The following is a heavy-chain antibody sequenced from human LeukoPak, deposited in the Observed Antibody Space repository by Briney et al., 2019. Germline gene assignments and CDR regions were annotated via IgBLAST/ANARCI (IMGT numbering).Heavy chain of an antibody. CDR2: IYYSGST. D-gene: IGHD3-22*01. Sequence: SETLSLTCTVSGGSISSGDYYWSWIRQPPGKGREWIGYIYYSGSTYYNPSLKSRVTISVDTSKNQFSLKLSSVTAADTAVYYCASLYDSSGYLTGFDYWGQGTLVTVSS. CDR1: GGSISSGDYY. J-gene: IGHJ4*02. CDR3: ASLYDSSGYLTGFDY. V-gene: IGHV4-30-4*08.